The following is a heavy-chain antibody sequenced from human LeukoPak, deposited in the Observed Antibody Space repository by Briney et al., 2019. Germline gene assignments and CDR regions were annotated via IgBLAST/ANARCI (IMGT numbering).Heavy chain of an antibody. D-gene: IGHD2-8*02. J-gene: IGHJ4*02. V-gene: IGHV3-21*01. CDR3: ANICTGGVCRDY. Sequence: GGPLRLSCAASGFTFSSYSMNWVRQAPGKGLEWVSSISSSSSYIYYADSVKGRFTISRDNAKNSLYLQMNSLRAEDTAVYYCANICTGGVCRDYWGQGTLVTVSS. CDR2: ISSSSSYI. CDR1: GFTFSSYS.